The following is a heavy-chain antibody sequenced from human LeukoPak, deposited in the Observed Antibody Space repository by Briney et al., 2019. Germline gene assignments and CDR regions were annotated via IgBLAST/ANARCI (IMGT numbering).Heavy chain of an antibody. J-gene: IGHJ6*03. V-gene: IGHV1-8*02. Sequence: ASVKVSCKASGYTFTSYDINWVRQATGQGLEWMGWISAYNGNTNYAQKFQGRVTMTRNTSISTAYMELSSLRSEDTAVYYCARARQVRGVIITLGREYYMDVWGKGTTVTISS. D-gene: IGHD3-10*01. CDR3: ARARQVRGVIITLGREYYMDV. CDR1: GYTFTSYD. CDR2: ISAYNGNT.